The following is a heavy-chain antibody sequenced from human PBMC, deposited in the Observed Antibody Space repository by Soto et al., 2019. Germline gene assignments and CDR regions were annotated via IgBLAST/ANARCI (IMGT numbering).Heavy chain of an antibody. D-gene: IGHD1-26*01. CDR1: AGTFIDYG. Sequence: PGLPMRLSCAAAAGTFIDYGRHWVRQAPGKGLEWVAVIRFDGSNIYYADSVKGRFTISRDNARNMLYLQMNSLRAEDTAVYYCARDGVGSTAYFGYFDYWGLGTLVTVSS. V-gene: IGHV3-33*01. CDR3: ARDGVGSTAYFGYFDY. CDR2: IRFDGSNI. J-gene: IGHJ4*02.